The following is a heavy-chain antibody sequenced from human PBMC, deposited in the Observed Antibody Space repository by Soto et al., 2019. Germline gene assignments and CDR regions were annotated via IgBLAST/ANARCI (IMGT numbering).Heavy chain of an antibody. CDR3: ARLRLRAAHFDY. CDR2: IYYSGST. CDR1: GGSISSSSYY. J-gene: IGHJ4*02. Sequence: SETLSLTCTVSGGSISSSSYYWGWIRQPPGKGLEWIGSIYYSGSTYYNPSLKSRVTISVDTSKNQFSLKLSSVTAADTAVYYCARLRLRAAHFDYLGQGTLVTVSS. D-gene: IGHD4-17*01. V-gene: IGHV4-39*01.